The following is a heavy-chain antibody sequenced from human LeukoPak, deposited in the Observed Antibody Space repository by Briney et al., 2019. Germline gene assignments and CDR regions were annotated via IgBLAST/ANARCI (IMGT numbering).Heavy chain of an antibody. Sequence: GGSLRLSCAASGFTFSSYSMNWVRQAPGKGLEWVSSISSSSYIYYADSVKGRFTISRDNAKNSLYLQMNSLRAEDTAVYYCARDMSGYSYGYVTGAFDIWGQGTMVTVSS. D-gene: IGHD5-18*01. CDR3: ARDMSGYSYGYVTGAFDI. V-gene: IGHV3-21*01. CDR2: ISSSSYI. CDR1: GFTFSSYS. J-gene: IGHJ3*02.